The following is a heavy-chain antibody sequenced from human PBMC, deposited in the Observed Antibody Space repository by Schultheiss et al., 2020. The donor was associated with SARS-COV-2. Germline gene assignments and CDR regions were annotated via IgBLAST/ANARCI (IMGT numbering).Heavy chain of an antibody. CDR1: GGTFSSYY. J-gene: IGHJ6*02. Sequence: ASVKVSCKASGGTFSSYYMHWVRQAPGQGLEWMGIINPSGGSTSYAQKFQERITITRDMSTTTAYMELSSLGSEDTAVYYCAATVESSSGYYGMDVWGQGTTVTVSS. CDR3: AATVESSSGYYGMDV. CDR2: INPSGGST. D-gene: IGHD6-6*01. V-gene: IGHV1-46*01.